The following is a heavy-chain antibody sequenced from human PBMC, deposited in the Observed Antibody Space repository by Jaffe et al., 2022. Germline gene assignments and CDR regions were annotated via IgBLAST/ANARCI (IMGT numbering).Heavy chain of an antibody. V-gene: IGHV3-30*02. CDR3: AKCGSGGTCYPSFFDS. D-gene: IGHD2-15*01. Sequence: QVQLVESGGGVVQPGGSLRLSCAASGFKFSSYGMHWVRQAPGKGLEWVAYIRSDGSNEYYADFVKGRFTISREISKNTLHLQMNSLSGDDTAIYYCAKCGSGGTCYPSFFDSWGQGTLVTVFS. CDR1: GFKFSSYG. CDR2: IRSDGSNE. J-gene: IGHJ4*02.